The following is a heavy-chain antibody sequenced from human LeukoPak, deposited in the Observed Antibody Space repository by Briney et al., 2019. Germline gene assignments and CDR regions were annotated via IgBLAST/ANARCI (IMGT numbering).Heavy chain of an antibody. CDR2: IGTAGDT. J-gene: IGHJ4*02. CDR1: GFTLSNHA. D-gene: IGHD1-26*01. Sequence: GGFLRLSCAASGFTLSNHAMHWVRRATGKGLEWVSAIGTAGDTFYPGSVKGRFTISRENAKNSLYLQMDSLRAEDTAVYYCARQMTPHGNFDYWGQGTLVTVSS. V-gene: IGHV3-13*01. CDR3: ARQMTPHGNFDY.